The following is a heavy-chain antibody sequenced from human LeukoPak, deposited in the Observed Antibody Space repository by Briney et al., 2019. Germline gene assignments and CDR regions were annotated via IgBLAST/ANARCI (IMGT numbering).Heavy chain of an antibody. CDR2: ISGSAGGT. D-gene: IGHD2-15*01. V-gene: IGHV3-23*01. CDR1: GFTLSSYM. J-gene: IGHJ3*02. Sequence: PGGSLRLSCVASGFTLSSYMMSWVRQAPGKGLEWVSGISGSAGGTFYSDSVRGRFTISRDNAKNSLYLQMNSLRAEDTAVYYCARKAGDIVVVVAATSGDAFDIWGQGTMVTVSS. CDR3: ARKAGDIVVVVAATSGDAFDI.